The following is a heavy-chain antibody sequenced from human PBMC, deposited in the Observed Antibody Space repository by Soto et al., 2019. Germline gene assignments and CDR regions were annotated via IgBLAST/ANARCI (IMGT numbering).Heavy chain of an antibody. V-gene: IGHV3-7*03. CDR1: GFIFSTHW. CDR3: ARGDYFDRRFDS. D-gene: IGHD3-22*01. Sequence: GGSLRLSXAASGFIFSTHWMNWVRQAPGKGLEWVADIKQDGTEKYYVDSVKGRFTVSRDNAKNSLYLQMDSLRAEDTAVYYCARGDYFDRRFDSWGQGTLVTVSS. J-gene: IGHJ4*02. CDR2: IKQDGTEK.